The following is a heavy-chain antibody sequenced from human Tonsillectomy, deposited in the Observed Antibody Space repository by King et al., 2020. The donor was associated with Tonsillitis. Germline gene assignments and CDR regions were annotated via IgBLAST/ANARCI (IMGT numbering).Heavy chain of an antibody. V-gene: IGHV3-23*04. J-gene: IGHJ4*02. CDR2: ISGSGDIT. CDR1: GFTFSSYG. Sequence: VQLVESGGSLVHPGGSLRLSCAASGFTFSSYGMSWVRQAPGKGLEWVSTISGSGDITYYADSVKGRFTISRDNPKNTLHLQMNSLRAEDTAVYYCAKEAGFGDSPYYFDYWGQGTLVTVSS. CDR3: AKEAGFGDSPYYFDY. D-gene: IGHD3-10*01.